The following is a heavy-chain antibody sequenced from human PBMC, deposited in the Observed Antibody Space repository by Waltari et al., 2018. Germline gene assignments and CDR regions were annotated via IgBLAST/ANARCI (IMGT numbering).Heavy chain of an antibody. J-gene: IGHJ5*02. V-gene: IGHV4-34*01. CDR1: GGSFRGFY. Sequence: QVHLQQWGAGPLKPSETLSLTCAVYGGSFRGFYWSGSRQPPGKGLEWIGQIDHNEDTTYNPSLKDRVTISLATSKRKFSLTLTSVTAADTAVYYCARHRDSSSHYVGWFDPWGQGTLVTVSS. CDR2: IDHNEDT. D-gene: IGHD6-13*01. CDR3: ARHRDSSSHYVGWFDP.